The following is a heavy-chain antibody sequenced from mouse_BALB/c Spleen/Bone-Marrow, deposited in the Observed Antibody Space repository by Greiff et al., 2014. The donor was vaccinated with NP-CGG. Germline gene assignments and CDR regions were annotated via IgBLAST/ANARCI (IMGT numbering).Heavy chain of an antibody. V-gene: IGHV1S81*02. D-gene: IGHD1-1*01. Sequence: QVQLQQSGADLVKPGASVKLSCKASGYTFTSYWMHWVKQRPGQGLEWIGEINPSNGRTNYNEKFKSKATLTVDKPSRTACMPHSSLTSEDSAVYYCALNHYGSLDYWGQGTTLTVSS. CDR2: INPSNGRT. CDR1: GYTFTSYW. J-gene: IGHJ2*01. CDR3: ALNHYGSLDY.